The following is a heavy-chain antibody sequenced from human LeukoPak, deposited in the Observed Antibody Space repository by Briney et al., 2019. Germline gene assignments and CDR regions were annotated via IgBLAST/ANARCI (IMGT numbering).Heavy chain of an antibody. CDR3: ARGGARDGYNSGVVEAFDI. CDR1: GFTVSGNY. Sequence: GGSLRLSCAASGFTVSGNYMSWVRQAPGKGLEWVSYISSSGSTIYYADSVKGRFTISRDNAKNSLYLQMNSLRAEDTAVYYCARGGARDGYNSGVVEAFDIWGQGTMVTVSS. V-gene: IGHV3-11*01. CDR2: ISSSGSTI. D-gene: IGHD5-24*01. J-gene: IGHJ3*02.